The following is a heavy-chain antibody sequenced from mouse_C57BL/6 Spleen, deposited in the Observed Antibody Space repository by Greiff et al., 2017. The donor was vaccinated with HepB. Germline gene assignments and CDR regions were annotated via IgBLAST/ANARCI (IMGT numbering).Heavy chain of an antibody. CDR1: GYTFTSYW. Sequence: VQLQQSGAELVRPGSSVKLSCKASGYTFTSYWMHWVKQRPIQGLEWIGNIDPSDSETHYNQKFKDKATLTVDKSSSTAYMQLSSLTSEDSAVYYCASYSNYVYWYFDVWGTGTTVTVSS. V-gene: IGHV1-52*01. J-gene: IGHJ1*03. CDR3: ASYSNYVYWYFDV. D-gene: IGHD2-5*01. CDR2: IDPSDSET.